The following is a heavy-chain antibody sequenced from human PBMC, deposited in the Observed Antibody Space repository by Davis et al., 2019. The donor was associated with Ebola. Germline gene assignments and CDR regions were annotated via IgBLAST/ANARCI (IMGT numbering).Heavy chain of an antibody. J-gene: IGHJ2*01. D-gene: IGHD4-17*01. CDR3: ARHVNGDFWYFDL. Sequence: GESLKIPCAASGFTLSSYAMSWVRQAPGTGLEWVSVIYRDERTYYADSVKGRFTVSRDNSENMLYLQMSTRRAEDTAVYYCARHVNGDFWYFDLWGRGTRVTVSS. V-gene: IGHV3-66*04. CDR2: IYRDERT. CDR1: GFTLSSYA.